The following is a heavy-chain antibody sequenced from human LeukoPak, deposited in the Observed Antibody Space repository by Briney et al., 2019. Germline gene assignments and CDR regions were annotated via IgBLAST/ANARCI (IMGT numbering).Heavy chain of an antibody. V-gene: IGHV3-74*01. CDR1: GFTFSSYW. Sequence: GGSLRLSCAASGFTFSSYWMHWVRHAPGKGLVWVSRIAIDGSTAFYADSVKGRFTISRDSAKNTLYLQMNSLRAEDTAVYYCAGGVFSAFDIWGQGTMVTVSS. CDR3: AGGVFSAFDI. D-gene: IGHD6-13*01. J-gene: IGHJ3*02. CDR2: IAIDGSTA.